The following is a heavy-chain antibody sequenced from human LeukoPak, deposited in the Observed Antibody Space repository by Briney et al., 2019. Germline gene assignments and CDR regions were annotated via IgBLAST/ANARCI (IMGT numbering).Heavy chain of an antibody. CDR3: ARPAPYSSSPFDY. Sequence: PSGTLSLTCAVSGGSISGNVWWNWIRQPPGKGLEWIGSIYYSGSTYYNPSLKSRVTISVDTSKNQFSLKLSSVTAADTAVYYCARPAPYSSSPFDYWGQGTLVTVSS. CDR2: IYYSGST. J-gene: IGHJ4*02. D-gene: IGHD6-6*01. CDR1: GGSISGNVW. V-gene: IGHV4-39*01.